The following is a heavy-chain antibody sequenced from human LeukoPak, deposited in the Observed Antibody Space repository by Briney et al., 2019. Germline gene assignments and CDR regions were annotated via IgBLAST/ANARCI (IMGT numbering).Heavy chain of an antibody. J-gene: IGHJ4*02. CDR1: GFTFSTYA. CDR3: AKDLVGATGGFDY. V-gene: IGHV3-23*01. CDR2: ISGSGGDT. D-gene: IGHD1-26*01. Sequence: PGGSLRLSCAASGFTFSTYAMNWVRQAPGKGLEWVSAISGSGGDTRYADSVKGRFTISRDNSKNTLYLQMNSLRAEDTAVYYCAKDLVGATGGFDYWGQGTLVTVSS.